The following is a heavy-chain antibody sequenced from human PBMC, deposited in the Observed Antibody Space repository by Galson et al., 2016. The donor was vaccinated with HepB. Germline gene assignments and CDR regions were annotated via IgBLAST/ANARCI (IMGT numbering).Heavy chain of an antibody. CDR1: GFTFRIYA. Sequence: SLRLSCAASGFTFRIYAIHWVRQAPGKGLEWVALISYDGNNDSYADSVKVRFTIARDNSKNTLSLQMNSLKPEDTAVYYCARDIVGGFDYWGQGALVTVSS. V-gene: IGHV3-30*04. CDR3: ARDIVGGFDY. D-gene: IGHD1-26*01. CDR2: ISYDGNND. J-gene: IGHJ4*02.